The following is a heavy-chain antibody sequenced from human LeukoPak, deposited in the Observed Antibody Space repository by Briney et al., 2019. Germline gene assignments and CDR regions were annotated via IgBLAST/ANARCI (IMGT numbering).Heavy chain of an antibody. V-gene: IGHV3-74*01. J-gene: IGHJ4*02. CDR2: IDNDAYSS. CDR3: ARGPAANSGNYYVGDY. D-gene: IGHD1-26*01. CDR1: GFPFRSYW. Sequence: GGSLRLSCAASGFPFRSYWMHWVRQAPGKGLVWVARIDNDAYSSVYADSVKGRFTISRDNSKNTMFLQMNRLRAEDTAVYYCARGPAANSGNYYVGDYWGQGTLVTVSS.